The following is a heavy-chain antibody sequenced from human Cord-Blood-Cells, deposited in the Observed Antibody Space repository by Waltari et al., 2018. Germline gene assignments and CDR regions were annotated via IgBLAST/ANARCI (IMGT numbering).Heavy chain of an antibody. CDR3: ARVGRYSSGWYTGGSDY. CDR1: GGSFSGYY. CDR2: INHSGST. J-gene: IGHJ4*02. V-gene: IGHV4-34*01. Sequence: QVQLPQWGAGLLKPSETLSLTCAVYGGSFSGYYWSWIRPPPGKGLEWIGEINHSGSTNYNPSLKSRVTISVDTSKNQFSLKLSSVTAADTAVYYCARVGRYSSGWYTGGSDYWGQGTLVTVSS. D-gene: IGHD6-19*01.